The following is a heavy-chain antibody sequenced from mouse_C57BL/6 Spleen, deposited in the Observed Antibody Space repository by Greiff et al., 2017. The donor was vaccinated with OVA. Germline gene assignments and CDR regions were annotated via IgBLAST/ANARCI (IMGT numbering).Heavy chain of an antibody. V-gene: IGHV1-80*01. CDR2: LYPGDGDT. Sequence: VPLQQSGAELVKPGASVKISCKASGYAFSSYWMNWVKQRPGKGLEWIGQLYPGDGDTNYNGKFKGKATLTADKSSSTAYMQLSSLTSEDSAVYFCARGDGYYVRAYWGQGTLVTVSA. CDR1: GYAFSSYW. J-gene: IGHJ3*01. CDR3: ARGDGYYVRAY. D-gene: IGHD2-3*01.